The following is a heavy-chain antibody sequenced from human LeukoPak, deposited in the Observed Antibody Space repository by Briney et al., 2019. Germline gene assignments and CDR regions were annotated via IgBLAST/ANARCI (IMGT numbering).Heavy chain of an antibody. CDR3: ARGGYCSSDSCLN. CDR2: IFTSGST. CDR1: GGSISGYY. V-gene: IGHV4-4*07. Sequence: SETLSLTCTVSGGSISGYYWNWIRQPAGKGLEWIGRIFTSGSTNYNPSLKSRVTMSVGTSNNQFSLKLSSVTAADTAVYYCARGGYCSSDSCLNWGQGTLVTVSS. D-gene: IGHD2-15*01. J-gene: IGHJ4*02.